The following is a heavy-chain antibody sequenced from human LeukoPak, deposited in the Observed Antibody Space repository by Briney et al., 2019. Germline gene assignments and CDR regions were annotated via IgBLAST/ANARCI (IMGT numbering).Heavy chain of an antibody. J-gene: IGHJ6*02. CDR2: ISSSSSTI. D-gene: IGHD6-19*01. Sequence: GGSLRLSCAASGFTFSSYSMNWVRQAPGKGLEWVSYISSSSSTIYYADSVKGRFTISRDNAKNSLYLQMNSLRDEDTAVYYCARDESPRSGWYSLNYYGMDVWGQGATVNVSS. V-gene: IGHV3-48*02. CDR1: GFTFSSYS. CDR3: ARDESPRSGWYSLNYYGMDV.